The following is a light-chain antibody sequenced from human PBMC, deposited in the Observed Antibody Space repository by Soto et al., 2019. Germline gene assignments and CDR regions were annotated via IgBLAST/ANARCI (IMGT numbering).Light chain of an antibody. J-gene: IGKJ1*01. CDR2: DAS. V-gene: IGKV1-5*01. CDR1: QSISSW. Sequence: DLQMTQSPSTLSASVGDRVTITCRASQSISSWLAWYQQKPGKAPKLLIYDASSLESGVPSRFSGSGSGTECTLTISSLQPDDFSTYYCQQYNSYWTFGQGTKVEIK. CDR3: QQYNSYWT.